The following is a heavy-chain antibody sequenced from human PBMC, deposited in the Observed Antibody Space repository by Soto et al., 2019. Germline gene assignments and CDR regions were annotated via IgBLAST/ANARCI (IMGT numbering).Heavy chain of an antibody. CDR2: ISSSGTTI. CDR3: VRFGGAAAGPGDY. J-gene: IGHJ4*02. CDR1: EFTFSSYE. V-gene: IGHV3-48*03. Sequence: GGSLRLSCVASEFTFSSYEMNWVRQAPGKGLEWVSYISSSGTTIYYTDSVKGRFTISRDNAKKSLYLQMNSLRAEDTAVYYCVRFGGAAAGPGDYWGQGTLVTAPQ. D-gene: IGHD6-13*01.